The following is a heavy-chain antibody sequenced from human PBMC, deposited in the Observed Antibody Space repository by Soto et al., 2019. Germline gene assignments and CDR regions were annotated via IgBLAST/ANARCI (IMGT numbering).Heavy chain of an antibody. CDR1: GHTFTGYY. CDR3: ARNPDYDSSGYYYDY. D-gene: IGHD3-22*01. Sequence: ASVKVSCKASGHTFTGYYMHWVRQALGQGLEWMGWINPNSGGTNYAQKFQGRVTMTRDTSISTAYMELSRLRSDDTAVYYCARNPDYDSSGYYYDYWGQGTLVTVSS. J-gene: IGHJ4*02. V-gene: IGHV1-2*02. CDR2: INPNSGGT.